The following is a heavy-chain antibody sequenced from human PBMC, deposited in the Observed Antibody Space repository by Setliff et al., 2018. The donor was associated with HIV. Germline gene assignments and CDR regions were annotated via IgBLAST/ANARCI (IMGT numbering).Heavy chain of an antibody. CDR2: IYPGDSDT. Sequence: HGESLKISCKGSGYSFTSYWIGWVRQMPGKGLEWMGIIYPGDSDTRYSPSFQGQVTISADKSISTAYLQWSSLKASDTAMYYCARPPKSYGSGSDAFDIWGQGTMVTVS. V-gene: IGHV5-51*01. CDR1: GYSFTSYW. D-gene: IGHD3-10*01. J-gene: IGHJ3*02. CDR3: ARPPKSYGSGSDAFDI.